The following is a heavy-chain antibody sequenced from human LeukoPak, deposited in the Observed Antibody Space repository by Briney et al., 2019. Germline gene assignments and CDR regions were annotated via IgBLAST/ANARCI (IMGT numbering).Heavy chain of an antibody. D-gene: IGHD3-16*01. CDR3: AHRRGESNPGGDFDY. Sequence: ESGPTLVKPTQTLTLTCTLSGISLSASGAGLGWIRQPPGEALEWLALIYWNDNKRYSPSLNSRLTITNDTSKNQVVLPLTNMDPVDAGTCYCAHRRGESNPGGDFDYWGQGTLVTVSS. CDR1: GISLSASGAG. V-gene: IGHV2-5*01. CDR2: IYWNDNK. J-gene: IGHJ4*02.